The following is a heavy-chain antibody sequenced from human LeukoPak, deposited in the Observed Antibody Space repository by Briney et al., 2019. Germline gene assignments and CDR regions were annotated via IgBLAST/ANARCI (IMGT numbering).Heavy chain of an antibody. V-gene: IGHV4-61*01. Sequence: SETLSLTCTVSGDSVSSGSYYWSWIRQPPGKGLEWIGYIYYSGSTNYNPSLKSRVTISVDTSKNQFSLELSSVTAADTAVYYCARASGFLNDYWGQGTLVTVSS. J-gene: IGHJ4*02. CDR2: IYYSGST. CDR3: ARASGFLNDY. CDR1: GDSVSSGSYY. D-gene: IGHD2/OR15-2a*01.